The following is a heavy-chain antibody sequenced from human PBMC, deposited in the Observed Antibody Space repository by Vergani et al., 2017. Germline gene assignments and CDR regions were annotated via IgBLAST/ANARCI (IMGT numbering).Heavy chain of an antibody. D-gene: IGHD1-26*01. V-gene: IGHV3-30*18. CDR1: GFTFSSYG. CDR2: ISYDGSNK. Sequence: QVQLVESGGGVVQPGRSLRLSCAASGFTFSSYGMHWVRQAPGKGLEWVAVISYDGSNKYYADSVKGRFTISRDNSKNTLYLQMNSLRAEDTAVYYCAKGGVGATHDAFDSWGQGTMVTVSS. CDR3: AKGGVGATHDAFDS. J-gene: IGHJ3*02.